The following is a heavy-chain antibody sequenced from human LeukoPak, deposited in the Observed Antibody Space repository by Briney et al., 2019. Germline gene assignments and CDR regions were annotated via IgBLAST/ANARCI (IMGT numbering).Heavy chain of an antibody. J-gene: IGHJ4*02. CDR2: ISAYNGNT. CDR1: GYTFTSYG. V-gene: IGHV1-18*01. Sequence: ASVKLSCKASGYTFTSYGNSWVRQAPGQGLEWMGLISAYNGNTNYAQKLQGRVTMTTDTSTSTAYMELRSLRSDDTAVYYCARESAWGSGWYYFDYWGQGTLVTVSS. CDR3: ARESAWGSGWYYFDY. D-gene: IGHD6-19*01.